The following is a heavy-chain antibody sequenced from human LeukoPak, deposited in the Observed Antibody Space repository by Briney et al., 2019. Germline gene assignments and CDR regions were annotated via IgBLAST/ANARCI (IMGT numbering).Heavy chain of an antibody. Sequence: PSETLSLTCTVSSGSISSYYWSWIRRPPGKRLEWIGFILYTGSANYNPSLESRISISVDTSKSQLSLTVKSVTAADTAVYYCARVRRVSSSYSTNYYYMDVWGKGTTVTVSS. CDR3: ARVRRVSSSYSTNYYYMDV. CDR1: SGSISSYY. CDR2: ILYTGSA. D-gene: IGHD6-6*01. V-gene: IGHV4-59*01. J-gene: IGHJ6*03.